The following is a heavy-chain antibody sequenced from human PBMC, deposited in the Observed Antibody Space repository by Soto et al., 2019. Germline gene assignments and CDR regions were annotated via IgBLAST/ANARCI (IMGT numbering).Heavy chain of an antibody. Sequence: PGGSLRLSCTASGFTFGDYAMSWFRQAPGKGLEWVGFIRSKAYGGTTEYAASVKGRFTISRDDSKSIAYLQMNSLKTEDTAVYYCTSGLLWFGELLYHPLYYYYMDVWGKGTTVTVSS. J-gene: IGHJ6*03. CDR3: TSGLLWFGELLYHPLYYYYMDV. D-gene: IGHD3-10*01. V-gene: IGHV3-49*03. CDR2: IRSKAYGGTT. CDR1: GFTFGDYA.